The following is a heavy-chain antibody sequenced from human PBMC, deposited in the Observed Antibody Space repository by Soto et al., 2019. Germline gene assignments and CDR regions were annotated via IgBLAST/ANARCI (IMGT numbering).Heavy chain of an antibody. V-gene: IGHV3-33*01. Sequence: GGSLRLSCAASGFTFGSYGMHWVRQAPGKGLEWVAVIWYDGSNKYYADSVKGRFTISRDNSKNTLYLQMNSLRAEDTAVYYCARDIFRDSSGYYSRGDDAFDIWGQGTMVNVS. CDR1: GFTFGSYG. CDR2: IWYDGSNK. J-gene: IGHJ3*02. CDR3: ARDIFRDSSGYYSRGDDAFDI. D-gene: IGHD3-22*01.